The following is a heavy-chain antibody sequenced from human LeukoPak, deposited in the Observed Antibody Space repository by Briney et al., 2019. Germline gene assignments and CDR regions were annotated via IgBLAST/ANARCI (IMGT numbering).Heavy chain of an antibody. CDR2: MNPNSGNT. CDR1: GYTFTSYD. CDR3: ARVIWAYSSGWYEN. D-gene: IGHD6-19*01. V-gene: IGHV1-8*01. Sequence: ASVKVSCKASGYTFTSYDINWVRQATGQGLEWMGWMNPNSGNTGYAQKFQGRVTMTRNTSISTAYMELSSLRSEDTAVYYCARVIWAYSSGWYENWGQGTLVTVSS. J-gene: IGHJ4*02.